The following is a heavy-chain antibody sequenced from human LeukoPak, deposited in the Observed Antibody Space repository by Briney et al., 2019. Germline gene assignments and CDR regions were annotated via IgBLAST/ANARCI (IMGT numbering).Heavy chain of an antibody. CDR3: TRDITLTRGGRSDY. D-gene: IGHD3-10*01. CDR1: GFTFSSYW. V-gene: IGHV3-7*01. Sequence: PGGSLRLSCAASGFTFSSYWMSWVRQAPGKGLEWVANIKQDGSEKYYVDSVKGRFTISRDNAKNSLYLQMNSLRAEDTAVYYCTRDITLTRGGRSDYWGQGTLVTVSA. CDR2: IKQDGSEK. J-gene: IGHJ4*02.